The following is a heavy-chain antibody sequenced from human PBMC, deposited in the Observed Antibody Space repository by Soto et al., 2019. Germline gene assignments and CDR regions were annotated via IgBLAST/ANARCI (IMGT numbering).Heavy chain of an antibody. J-gene: IGHJ6*02. CDR3: ARSGAAPYYYYGRDV. CDR1: GYTFSTSG. V-gene: IGHV1-18*01. Sequence: QVQLVQSGAEVRKPGASVKVSCKASGYTFSTSGMSWLRQAPGQGLEWMGWISTYNGDTNDAPKFQDRVTMTSDTSTSTVYMKLRSLISDDTAVYYCARSGAAPYYYYGRDVWGQGTRVTVSS. CDR2: ISTYNGDT. D-gene: IGHD2-15*01.